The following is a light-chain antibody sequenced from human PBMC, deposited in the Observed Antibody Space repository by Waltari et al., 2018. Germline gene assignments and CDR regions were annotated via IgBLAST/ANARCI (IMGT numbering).Light chain of an antibody. CDR2: WAS. CDR1: QSALYSPNNKNY. J-gene: IGKJ2*02. CDR3: QQYATTPRT. V-gene: IGKV4-1*01. Sequence: DIVMTQSPDSLAVSLGERATINCKSSQSALYSPNNKNYLAWFQQKPGQPPKQLISWASTRESGVPDRFSGSGSVTDFTLTISSLQAEDVAIYYCQQYATTPRTFGQGTKLEIK.